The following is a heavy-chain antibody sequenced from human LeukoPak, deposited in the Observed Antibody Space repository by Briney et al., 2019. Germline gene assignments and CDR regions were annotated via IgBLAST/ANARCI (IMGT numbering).Heavy chain of an antibody. CDR3: ARDMRGDYGDYSSSDYYYGMDV. CDR2: TAYDGSNE. V-gene: IGHV3-30*04. J-gene: IGHJ6*02. D-gene: IGHD4-17*01. Sequence: GRSLRLSCAVSGFIFSNYAMHWVRQAPGKGLEWVAVTAYDGSNEYYADFAKGRFTISRDNSKNTRNLQMNSLRAEDTAVYYCARDMRGDYGDYSSSDYYYGMDVWGQGTTVTVSS. CDR1: GFIFSNYA.